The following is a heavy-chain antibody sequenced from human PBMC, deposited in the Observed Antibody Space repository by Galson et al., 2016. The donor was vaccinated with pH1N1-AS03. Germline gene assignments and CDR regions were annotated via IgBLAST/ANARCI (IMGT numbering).Heavy chain of an antibody. CDR1: GFTFSNHA. D-gene: IGHD2/OR15-2a*01. CDR3: ARDKSPYFCYMDV. J-gene: IGHJ6*03. CDR2: IGPGGDT. Sequence: SLRLSCAASGFTFSNHAVHWVRQDTGRGLEWVSGIGPGGDTYYGGSVKGRFTISRETAKNSLYLQMNSLRPEDTAVYYCARDKSPYFCYMDVWGKGTTVIVSS. V-gene: IGHV3-13*01.